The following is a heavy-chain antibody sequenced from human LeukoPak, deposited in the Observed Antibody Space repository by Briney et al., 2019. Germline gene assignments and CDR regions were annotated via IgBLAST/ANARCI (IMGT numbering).Heavy chain of an antibody. D-gene: IGHD2-8*01. CDR2: IYYSGST. J-gene: IGHJ4*02. CDR1: GGSISSSSYY. V-gene: IGHV4-39*07. Sequence: PSETESLTCTVSGGSISSSSYYWSWIRQPPGKGLEWIGSIYYSGSTNYNPSLKSRVTISVDTSKNQFSLKLSSVTTADTAVYYCARGPPANEVYAVYFEYWGQGTLVTVSS. CDR3: ARGPPANEVYAVYFEY.